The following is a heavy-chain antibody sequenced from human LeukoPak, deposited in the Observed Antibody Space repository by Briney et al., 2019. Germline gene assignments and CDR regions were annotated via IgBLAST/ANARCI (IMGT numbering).Heavy chain of an antibody. V-gene: IGHV4-39*07. J-gene: IGHJ4*02. CDR1: GGSISSSSYY. CDR2: IHYSGST. CDR3: ARSSLSSNGNFDY. Sequence: SETLSLTCTVSGGSISSSSYYWGWIRQPPGKGLEWIGSIHYSGSTYYNPSLKSRVTISVDTSKNQFSLKLISVTAADTAVYYCARSSLSSNGNFDYWGQGTLVTVSS. D-gene: IGHD6-13*01.